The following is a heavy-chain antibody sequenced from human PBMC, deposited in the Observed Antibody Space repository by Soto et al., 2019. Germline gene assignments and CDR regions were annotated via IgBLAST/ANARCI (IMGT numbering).Heavy chain of an antibody. V-gene: IGHV3-23*01. CDR1: GFTFSNYA. CDR3: ARRGSGSYYDY. J-gene: IGHJ4*02. D-gene: IGHD1-26*01. CDR2: ISGSGDST. Sequence: EVQLLESGGGLVQPGGSLRLSCAASGFTFSNYAMNWVRQAPVKGLEWVSVISGSGDSTYHADSVKGRFTISRDNSKSTLYLQMNSLRAEDTAVYYCARRGSGSYYDYWGQGTLVTVSS.